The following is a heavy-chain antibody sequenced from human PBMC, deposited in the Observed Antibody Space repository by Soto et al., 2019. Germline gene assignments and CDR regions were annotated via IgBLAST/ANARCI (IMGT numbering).Heavy chain of an antibody. V-gene: IGHV4-59*01. Sequence: LSLTCTVSGDSISASYWTWIRQPPGKGLEWIGYIYYSGSTNYNPSLKSRVTISVDTSKNQFSLKLSSVTAADTAVYYCARLAAVAEGGWFDPWGQGTLVTVSS. D-gene: IGHD6-19*01. CDR1: GDSISASY. J-gene: IGHJ5*02. CDR3: ARLAAVAEGGWFDP. CDR2: IYYSGST.